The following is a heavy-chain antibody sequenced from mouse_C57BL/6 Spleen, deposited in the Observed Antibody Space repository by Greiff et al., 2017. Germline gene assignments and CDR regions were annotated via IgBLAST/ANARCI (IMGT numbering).Heavy chain of an antibody. CDR2: ISSGSSTI. D-gene: IGHD1-1*01. CDR1: GFTFSDYG. V-gene: IGHV5-17*01. Sequence: EVKVEESGGGLVKPGGSLKLSCAASGFTFSDYGMHWVRQAPEKGLEWVAYISSGSSTIYYADTVKGRFTFSRDNAKNTLFLQMTSLRSEDTAMYYCARPELREAMDYWGQGTSVTVSS. CDR3: ARPELREAMDY. J-gene: IGHJ4*01.